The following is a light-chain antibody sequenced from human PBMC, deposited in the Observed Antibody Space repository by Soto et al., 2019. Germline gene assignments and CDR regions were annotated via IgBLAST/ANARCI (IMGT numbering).Light chain of an antibody. CDR3: QQYGDSPVT. CDR2: DAS. V-gene: IGKV3-20*01. CDR1: QSVSSN. J-gene: IGKJ1*01. Sequence: EIVMTQSPATISVSAGERATLSCRASQSVSSNLAWYQQKPGQAPRLLISDASDRATGIPDRFSGSGSGTDFTLTISRLVPEDFAVYYSQQYGDSPVTFGQGTKVDI.